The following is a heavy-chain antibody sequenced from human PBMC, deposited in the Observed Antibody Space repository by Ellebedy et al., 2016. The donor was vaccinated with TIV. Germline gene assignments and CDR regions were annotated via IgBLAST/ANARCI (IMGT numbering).Heavy chain of an antibody. V-gene: IGHV3-66*01. J-gene: IGHJ4*02. D-gene: IGHD3-22*01. CDR2: IYSGGST. CDR3: ASLSRGRWFVDY. Sequence: PGGSLRLSCAASGFTVSSNYMSWVRQAPGKGLEWVSVIYSGGSTYYADSVKGRFTISRDNSKNTLYLQMNSLRAEDTAVYYCASLSRGRWFVDYWGQGTLVTVSS. CDR1: GFTVSSNY.